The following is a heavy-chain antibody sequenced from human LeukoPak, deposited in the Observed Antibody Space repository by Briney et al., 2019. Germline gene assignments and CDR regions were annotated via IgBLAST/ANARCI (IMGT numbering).Heavy chain of an antibody. D-gene: IGHD1-26*01. V-gene: IGHV3-48*03. Sequence: PGGSLRLSCAASGFTFSSYEMNWVRQAPGKGLEWVSYISSSGSTIYYADSVKGRFTISRDNAKNSLYLQMNSLRAEDTAVYYCARSTYSGSYYYFDYWGQGTLVTVSS. CDR2: ISSSGSTI. J-gene: IGHJ4*02. CDR1: GFTFSSYE. CDR3: ARSTYSGSYYYFDY.